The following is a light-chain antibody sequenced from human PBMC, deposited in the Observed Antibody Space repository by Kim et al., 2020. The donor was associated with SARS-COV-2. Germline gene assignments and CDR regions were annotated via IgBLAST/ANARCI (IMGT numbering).Light chain of an antibody. J-gene: IGKJ5*01. CDR1: LSIDST. Sequence: SPRQRVTLSRTARLSIDSTSAWYSQTPGQAPRLRIYGASPRATAVPGRSSGSGSGTDFTFTISSLQSDEFALYCFKQYHKWPPITFGQGTRLEIK. CDR3: KQYHKWPPIT. V-gene: IGKV3-15*01. CDR2: GAS.